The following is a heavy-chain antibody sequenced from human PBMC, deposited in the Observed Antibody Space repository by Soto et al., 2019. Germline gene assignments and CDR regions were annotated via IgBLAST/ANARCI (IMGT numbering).Heavy chain of an antibody. V-gene: IGHV1-18*01. Sequence: ASVKVSCKASGYTFTSYGISWVRQAPGQGLEWMGWISAYNGNTNYAQKLQGRVTMTTDTSTSTAYMELRSLRSDDTAVYYCARDPGGRKLELLISSWFDPWGQGTLVTVSS. CDR1: GYTFTSYG. J-gene: IGHJ5*02. CDR3: ARDPGGRKLELLISSWFDP. D-gene: IGHD1-7*01. CDR2: ISAYNGNT.